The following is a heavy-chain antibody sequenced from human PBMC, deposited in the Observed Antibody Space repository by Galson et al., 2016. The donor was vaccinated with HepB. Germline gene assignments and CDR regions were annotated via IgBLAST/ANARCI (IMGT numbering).Heavy chain of an antibody. CDR1: GFTLTRHA. CDR2: MWPDGSGI. Sequence: SLRLSCAASGFTLTRHAMYWVRQAPGKGLEWVAIMWPDGSGISYADSVKGRFAISRDNSKNTLYLQMGSLRAEDTAVYYCARDLRPKGFYHYMDVWGKGTTVIVSS. D-gene: IGHD3-16*01. V-gene: IGHV3-33*07. CDR3: ARDLRPKGFYHYMDV. J-gene: IGHJ6*03.